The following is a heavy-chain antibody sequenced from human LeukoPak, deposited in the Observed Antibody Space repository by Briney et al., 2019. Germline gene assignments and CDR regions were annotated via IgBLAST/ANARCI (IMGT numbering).Heavy chain of an antibody. Sequence: GGSLRLSCAASGFTFSSYGMHWVRPAPGKGLEWVAFIRYDGSKKYYADSVKGRFTISRDNSKNTLYLQMNSLRAEDTAVYYCAKSRHSRIVATIGEYYFDYWGQGTLVTVSS. D-gene: IGHD5-12*01. CDR1: GFTFSSYG. CDR3: AKSRHSRIVATIGEYYFDY. CDR2: IRYDGSKK. V-gene: IGHV3-30*02. J-gene: IGHJ4*02.